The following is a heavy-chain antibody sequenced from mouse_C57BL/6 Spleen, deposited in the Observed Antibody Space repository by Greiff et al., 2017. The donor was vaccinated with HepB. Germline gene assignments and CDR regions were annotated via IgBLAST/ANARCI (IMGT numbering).Heavy chain of an antibody. Sequence: EVNVVESGGGLVKPGGSLKLSCAASGFTFSDYGMHWVRQAPEKGLEWVAYISSGSSTIYYADTVKGRFTISRDNAKNTLFLQMTSLRSEDTAMYYCAKGITTVVENAMDYWGQGTSVTVSS. CDR2: ISSGSSTI. J-gene: IGHJ4*01. D-gene: IGHD1-1*01. CDR1: GFTFSDYG. CDR3: AKGITTVVENAMDY. V-gene: IGHV5-17*01.